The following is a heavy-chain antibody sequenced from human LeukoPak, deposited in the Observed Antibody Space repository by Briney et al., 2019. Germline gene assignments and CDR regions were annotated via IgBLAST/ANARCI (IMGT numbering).Heavy chain of an antibody. D-gene: IGHD3-3*01. CDR2: IYHSGST. Sequence: ETLSLTCTVSGYSISSGYYWGWIRQPPGKGLEWIGSIYHSGSTYYNPSLKSRVTISVDTSKNQFSLKLSSVTAADTAVYYCARHPDFWSGYPFDYWGQGTLVTVSS. CDR3: ARHPDFWSGYPFDY. CDR1: GYSISSGYY. J-gene: IGHJ4*02. V-gene: IGHV4-38-2*02.